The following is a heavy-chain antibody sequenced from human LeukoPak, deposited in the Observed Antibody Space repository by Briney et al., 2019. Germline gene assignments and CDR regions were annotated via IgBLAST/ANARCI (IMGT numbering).Heavy chain of an antibody. CDR1: GYTFTSYA. D-gene: IGHD3-22*01. V-gene: IGHV7-4-1*02. CDR3: AVRTDYDSSGYHYVGPHYYYYMDV. CDR2: INTNTGNP. J-gene: IGHJ6*03. Sequence: ASVKVSCKASGYTFTSYAMNWVRQAPGQGLEWMGWINTNTGNPTYAQGFTGRFVFSLDTSVSTAYLQISSLKAEDTAVYYCAVRTDYDSSGYHYVGPHYYYYMDVWGKGTTVTVSS.